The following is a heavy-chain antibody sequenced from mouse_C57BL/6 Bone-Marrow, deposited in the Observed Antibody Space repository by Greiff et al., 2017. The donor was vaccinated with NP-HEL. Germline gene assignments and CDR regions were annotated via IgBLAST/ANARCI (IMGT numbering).Heavy chain of an antibody. CDR2: IYPGNSDT. CDR1: GYSFTSYW. J-gene: IGHJ3*01. Sequence: EVQRVESGTVLARPGASVKMSCKASGYSFTSYWMHWVKQRPGQGLEWIGAIYPGNSDTSYNQKFKGKAKLTAGTSASTAYMELSSLTKEDSAVYYCTREGKYGNYVGWFAYWGQGTLVTVSA. CDR3: TREGKYGNYVGWFAY. V-gene: IGHV1-5*01. D-gene: IGHD2-10*02.